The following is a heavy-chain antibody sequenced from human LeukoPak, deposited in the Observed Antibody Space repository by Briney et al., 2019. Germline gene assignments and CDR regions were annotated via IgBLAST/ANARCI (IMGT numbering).Heavy chain of an antibody. CDR2: IRVGDSAR. CDR1: GFTFNNSP. J-gene: IGHJ4*02. V-gene: IGHV3-48*02. Sequence: GGSLRLSCAAFGFTFNNSPMNWIRQAPGQGLEWVSNIRVGDSARTYADSVRGRFTVSRDDAKNSLYLQMNSLRDEDTAIYYCATDLHYAFDFWGLGTLVTVSS. CDR3: ATDLHYAFDF. D-gene: IGHD4-17*01.